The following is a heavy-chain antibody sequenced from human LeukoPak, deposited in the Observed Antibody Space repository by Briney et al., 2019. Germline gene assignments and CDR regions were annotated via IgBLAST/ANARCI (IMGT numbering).Heavy chain of an antibody. CDR2: ISDSGGST. CDR1: GFTYSSYA. D-gene: IGHD2-15*01. V-gene: IGHV3-23*01. J-gene: IGHJ5*02. Sequence: PGGSLRLSCAASGFTYSSYAMNWVRQAPGKGLGWVSSISDSGGSTYYADSVKGRFTISRDNSKNTLYLQMNSLRGEDTAVYYCARWVGYSNWFDPWGQGTLVTVSS. CDR3: ARWVGYSNWFDP.